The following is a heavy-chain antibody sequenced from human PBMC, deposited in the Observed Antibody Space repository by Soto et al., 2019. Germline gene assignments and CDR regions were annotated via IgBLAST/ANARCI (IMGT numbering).Heavy chain of an antibody. CDR1: GYTFTGQY. Sequence: ASVKVSCKASGYTFTGQYMHWVRQAPGQGLEWMGWINPNSGATNYAQKFQGRVTMTRDTSISTAYMELSRLRSDDTAVYYCATDPNYYDSSGYRFDYWGQGTLVTVSA. D-gene: IGHD3-22*01. CDR2: INPNSGAT. J-gene: IGHJ4*02. CDR3: ATDPNYYDSSGYRFDY. V-gene: IGHV1-2*02.